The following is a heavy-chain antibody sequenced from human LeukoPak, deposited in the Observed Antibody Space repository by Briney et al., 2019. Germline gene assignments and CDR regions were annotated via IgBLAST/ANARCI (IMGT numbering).Heavy chain of an antibody. V-gene: IGHV4-61*01. D-gene: IGHD3-10*01. J-gene: IGHJ4*02. CDR1: GGSVSSGSYY. CDR3: ARDSGSGSYYPDY. CDR2: IYYSGST. Sequence: SETLSLTCTVSGGSVSSGSYYWTWIRQPPGKGLEWIGYIYYSGSTNNNPSLKSRVTISIDTSRNQFSLKLSSVTAADTAVYYCARDSGSGSYYPDYWGQGTLVTVSS.